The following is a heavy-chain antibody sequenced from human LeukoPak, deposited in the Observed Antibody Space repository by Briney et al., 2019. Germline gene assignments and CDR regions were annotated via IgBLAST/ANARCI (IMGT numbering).Heavy chain of an antibody. J-gene: IGHJ4*02. V-gene: IGHV4-39*07. CDR1: GGSISTSNYY. D-gene: IGHD6-13*01. CDR2: IFYSGST. Sequence: PSETLSLTCTVSGGSISTSNYYWGWIRQPPGKGLEWIGNIFYSGSTYYSPSLKSRVTISLDTSRNQFSLKLSSVTAADTAVYYCARRPRYYSSKAFDYWGQGTLVTVSS. CDR3: ARRPRYYSSKAFDY.